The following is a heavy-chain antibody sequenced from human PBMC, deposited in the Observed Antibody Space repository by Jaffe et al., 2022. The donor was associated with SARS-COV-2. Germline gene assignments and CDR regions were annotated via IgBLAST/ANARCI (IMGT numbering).Heavy chain of an antibody. CDR3: ARSSGSYYYYYMDV. J-gene: IGHJ6*03. Sequence: EVQLVESGGGLVQPGGSLRLSCAASGFTFSSYWMHWVRQAPGKGLVWVSRINSDGSSTSYADSVKGRFTISRDNAKNTLYLQMNSLRAEDTAVYYCARSSGSYYYYYMDVWGKGTTVTVSS. D-gene: IGHD3-10*01. V-gene: IGHV3-74*01. CDR1: GFTFSSYW. CDR2: INSDGSST.